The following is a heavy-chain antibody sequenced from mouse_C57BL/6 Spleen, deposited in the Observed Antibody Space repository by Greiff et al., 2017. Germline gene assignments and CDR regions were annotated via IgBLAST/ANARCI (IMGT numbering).Heavy chain of an antibody. CDR1: GYTFTSYW. Sequence: QVQLQQPGAELVRPGTSVKLSCKASGYTFTSYWMHWVKQRPGQGLEWIGVIDPSDSYTNYNQKFKGKATLTVDTSSSTAYMQLSSLTSEDSAVYYCATTVVAMGYYYAMDYWGQGTSVTVSS. D-gene: IGHD1-1*01. J-gene: IGHJ4*01. CDR2: IDPSDSYT. V-gene: IGHV1-59*01. CDR3: ATTVVAMGYYYAMDY.